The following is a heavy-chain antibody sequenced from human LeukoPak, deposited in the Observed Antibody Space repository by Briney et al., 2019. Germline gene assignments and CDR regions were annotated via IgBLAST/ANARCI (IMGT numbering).Heavy chain of an antibody. V-gene: IGHV4-39*02. CDR1: GGSIRSGSYY. CDR3: AKRDDSGGNLVDL. Sequence: PSETLSLTCTVSGGSIRSGSYYWTWIRQPPGKGLEWIGSIYYSGSTYYNPSLENRVIISIYTSKNHFSLKLSSLSAADTAVYYCAKRDDSGGNLVDLWGQGGLVTVS. CDR2: IYYSGST. J-gene: IGHJ4*02. D-gene: IGHD3-22*01.